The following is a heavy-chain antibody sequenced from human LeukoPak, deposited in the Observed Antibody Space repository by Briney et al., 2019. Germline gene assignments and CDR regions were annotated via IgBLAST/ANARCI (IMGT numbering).Heavy chain of an antibody. CDR3: ARDLGGSGYYAY. CDR1: GDSISSYY. Sequence: SETLSLTCSVWGDSISSYYWSWLRQPAGKGLEWIGRIYTSGSTNYNPSLKSRVTMSVDTSKNQFSLKLSSVTAADTAVYYCARDLGGSGYYAYWGQGTLVTASS. D-gene: IGHD3-22*01. CDR2: IYTSGST. J-gene: IGHJ4*02. V-gene: IGHV4-4*07.